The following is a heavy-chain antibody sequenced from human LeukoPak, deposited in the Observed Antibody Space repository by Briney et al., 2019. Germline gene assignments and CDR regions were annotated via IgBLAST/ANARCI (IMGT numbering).Heavy chain of an antibody. CDR3: TRQYYATSGI. V-gene: IGHV3-73*01. Sequence: PGGSLRLSCSASGFTFSGSAMHWVRQASGKGLEWVGRIRSKTNSYATAYAASVKGRFTISRDDSKNTAYLQMNSLKTEDTAVYYCTRQYYATSGIWGQGTLVTVSS. J-gene: IGHJ4*02. D-gene: IGHD3-3*01. CDR2: IRSKTNSYAT. CDR1: GFTFSGSA.